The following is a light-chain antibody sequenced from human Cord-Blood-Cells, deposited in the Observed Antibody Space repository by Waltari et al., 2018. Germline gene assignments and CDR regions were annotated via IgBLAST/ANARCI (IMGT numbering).Light chain of an antibody. V-gene: IGLV3-25*03. J-gene: IGLJ3*02. CDR3: QSADSSGTWV. Sequence: SYELPQPPSVAVSPGQTARTTCSGDALPQPYAHCYQEKPGQAPVLVIYKDSERPTGIPERFSGSSSGTTVTLTISGVQAEDEADYYCQSADSSGTWVFGGGTKLTVL. CDR1: ALPQPY. CDR2: KDS.